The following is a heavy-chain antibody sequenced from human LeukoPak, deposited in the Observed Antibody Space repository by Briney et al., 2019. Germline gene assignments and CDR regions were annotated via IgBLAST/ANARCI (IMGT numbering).Heavy chain of an antibody. CDR3: ARVLSSGSYPPDY. CDR1: GGSTSSSNFY. J-gene: IGHJ4*02. Sequence: SETLSLTCTVSGGSTSSSNFYWGWIRQPPGKGLEWIGNIYYSGSTYYSPSLKSRVTISVDTSKNQFSLKLSSVTAADTAVYFCARVLSSGSYPPDYWGQGTLVTVFS. CDR2: IYYSGST. D-gene: IGHD3-10*01. V-gene: IGHV4-39*07.